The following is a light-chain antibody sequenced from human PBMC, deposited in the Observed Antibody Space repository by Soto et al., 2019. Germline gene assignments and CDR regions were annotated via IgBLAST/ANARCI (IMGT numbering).Light chain of an antibody. J-gene: IGKJ1*01. V-gene: IGKV1-5*01. CDR1: QSVSWW. Sequence: DIQMTQSPSTLSASVGHRLTITCRASQSVSWWLAWYQQKPGKAPKLLIYDASTLESGVPFRFSGSGSGTEFTLTISSLQPDDVATYYCQQYNNFRWTFGQGTKVEIK. CDR3: QQYNNFRWT. CDR2: DAS.